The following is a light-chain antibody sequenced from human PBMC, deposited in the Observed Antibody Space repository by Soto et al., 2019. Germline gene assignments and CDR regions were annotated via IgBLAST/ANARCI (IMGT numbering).Light chain of an antibody. CDR2: GAS. CDR1: PAIASF. CDR3: QQLNGSPWT. J-gene: IGKJ1*01. V-gene: IGKV1-9*01. Sequence: IQLTQSPSSLSASVGDRVTITCRASPAIASFLAWYQQKPGTAPKLLIYGASTLQSGVPSRFSGSRSGTDYTLTIGSLQTEDFATYYCQQLNGSPWTFGQGTKVEV.